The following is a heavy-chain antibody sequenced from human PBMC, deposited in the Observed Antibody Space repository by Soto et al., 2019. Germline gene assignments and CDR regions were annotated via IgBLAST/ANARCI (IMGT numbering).Heavy chain of an antibody. Sequence: EVQLVESGGGLVKPGGSLRLSCAASGFTFSSYSMNWVRQAPGKGLEWVSSISSSSSYIYYADSVKGRFTISRDNAKNSLYLQMNSLRAEDTAVYYCARVACRISSTSCPRYNWFDPWGQGTLVTVSS. CDR3: ARVACRISSTSCPRYNWFDP. V-gene: IGHV3-21*01. CDR2: ISSSSSYI. D-gene: IGHD2-2*01. CDR1: GFTFSSYS. J-gene: IGHJ5*02.